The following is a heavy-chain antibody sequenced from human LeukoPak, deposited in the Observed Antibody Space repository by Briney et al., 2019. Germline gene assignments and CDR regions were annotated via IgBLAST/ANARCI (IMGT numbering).Heavy chain of an antibody. CDR1: GGSISSYY. D-gene: IGHD6-6*01. V-gene: IGHV4-4*09. Sequence: SETLSLTCTVSGGSISSYYWSWIRQPPGKGLEWIGYIYTSGSTNYNPSLKSRVTISVDTSKNQFPLKLSSVTAAATAVYYCARLKYSSSSWFDPWGQGTLVTVSS. CDR3: ARLKYSSSSWFDP. CDR2: IYTSGST. J-gene: IGHJ5*02.